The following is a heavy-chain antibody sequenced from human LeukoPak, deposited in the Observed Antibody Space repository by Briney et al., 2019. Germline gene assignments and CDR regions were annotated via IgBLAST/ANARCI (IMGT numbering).Heavy chain of an antibody. CDR3: AAWDFWRGSGIDY. CDR1: AFTFSYYY. CDR2: ISNSGTTI. V-gene: IGHV3-11*01. D-gene: IGHD3-3*01. Sequence: KPGRSLRLCCAAAAFTFSYYYMSWIRHAPGNCLHWLSYISNSGTTIYYSDSVRGRFTISRDNAKNSLYLQMNSLTAEDTAVYYCAAWDFWRGSGIDYWGQGALVTVSS. J-gene: IGHJ4*02.